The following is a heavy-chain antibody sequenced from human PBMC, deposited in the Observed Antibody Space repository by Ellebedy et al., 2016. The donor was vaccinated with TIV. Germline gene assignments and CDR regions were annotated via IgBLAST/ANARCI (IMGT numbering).Heavy chain of an antibody. J-gene: IGHJ6*03. D-gene: IGHD3-22*01. V-gene: IGHV4-34*01. CDR2: INHSGST. Sequence: SETLSLTXAVYGGSVSGYYWSWIRQPPGKGLEWIGEINHSGSTNYNPSLKSRVTISVDTSKNQFSLKLSSVTAADTAVYYCARESGYYAYYYYYYMDVWGKGTTVTVSS. CDR1: GGSVSGYY. CDR3: ARESGYYAYYYYYYMDV.